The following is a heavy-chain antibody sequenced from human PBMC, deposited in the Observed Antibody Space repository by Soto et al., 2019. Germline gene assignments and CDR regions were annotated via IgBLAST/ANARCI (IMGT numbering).Heavy chain of an antibody. CDR1: GFTFTSSA. Sequence: SVKVSCKASGFTFTSSAVQWVRQARGQRLEWIGWIVVGNGNTNYAQKFQERVTITRDMSTSTAYMELSSLRSEDTAVYYCAADTDYYGMDVWGQGTTVTVSS. CDR3: AADTDYYGMDV. J-gene: IGHJ6*02. V-gene: IGHV1-58*01. CDR2: IVVGNGNT. D-gene: IGHD4-17*01.